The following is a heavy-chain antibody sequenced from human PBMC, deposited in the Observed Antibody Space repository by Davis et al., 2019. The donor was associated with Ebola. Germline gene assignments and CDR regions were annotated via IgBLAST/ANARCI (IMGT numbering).Heavy chain of an antibody. CDR2: IFPSDSDT. V-gene: IGHV5-51*01. Sequence: GESLKISCKGSGYSFATFWIGWVRQMPGKGLEWMGIIFPSDSDTRYSPSFQGQVTISADKSINTAYLQWSSLQASDTAIYYCARGRDLFNYWGQGTLVTVSS. J-gene: IGHJ4*02. CDR1: GYSFATFW. CDR3: ARGRDLFNY.